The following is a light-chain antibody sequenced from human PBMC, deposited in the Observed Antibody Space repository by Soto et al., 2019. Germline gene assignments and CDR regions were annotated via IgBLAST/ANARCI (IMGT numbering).Light chain of an antibody. CDR2: GAS. Sequence: EIVMTQSPATLSVSPGERATLSCRASQSVSSNLAWYQQKPGQAPRLLIYGASTRATGIPAGFSGSGSGTEFTLTISSLHSEDFAVYYCQQSNNWPQTFGQGTKV. CDR3: QQSNNWPQT. J-gene: IGKJ1*01. CDR1: QSVSSN. V-gene: IGKV3-15*01.